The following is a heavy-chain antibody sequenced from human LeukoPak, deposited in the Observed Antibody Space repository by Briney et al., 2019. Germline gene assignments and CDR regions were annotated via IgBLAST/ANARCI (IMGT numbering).Heavy chain of an antibody. V-gene: IGHV3-23*01. J-gene: IGHJ5*02. Sequence: GGSLRLSCVASGVTFGSHAMAWVRQPPAKGLEWVSVIGYSAGTNYADSVKGRFTIFRDNSKNTLYLQMNSLIAEDTAVYYCATSGYSGYDRPSWGQGTLVTV. CDR1: GVTFGSHA. CDR2: IGYSAGT. CDR3: ATSGYSGYDRPS. D-gene: IGHD5-12*01.